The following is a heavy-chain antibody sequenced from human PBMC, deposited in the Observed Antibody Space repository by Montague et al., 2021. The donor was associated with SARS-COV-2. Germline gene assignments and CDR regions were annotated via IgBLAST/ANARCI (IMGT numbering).Heavy chain of an antibody. V-gene: IGHV4-39*01. Sequence: SETQSLTYTVSGGSTSSSSNYWGWIRQPPGKGLEWIGNIYYSGSTYYNPSLKSRVTISVDTSKNQFSLKLSSVTAADTAVYYCARLNFHITIFGVVSSRVFDYWGQGTLVTVSS. CDR1: GGSTSSSSNY. CDR3: ARLNFHITIFGVVSSRVFDY. J-gene: IGHJ4*02. D-gene: IGHD3-3*01. CDR2: IYYSGST.